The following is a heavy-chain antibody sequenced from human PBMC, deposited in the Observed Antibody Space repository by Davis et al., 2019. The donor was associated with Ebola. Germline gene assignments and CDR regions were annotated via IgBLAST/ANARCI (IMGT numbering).Heavy chain of an antibody. J-gene: IGHJ4*02. V-gene: IGHV3-30*03. CDR2: ISYDGSNK. CDR3: ARVNRHGDPDY. Sequence: PGGSLRLSCAASGFTFSSYGMHWVRQAPGKGLEWVAVISYDGSNKYYADSVKGRFTISRDNSKNTLYLQMNSLRAEGTAVYYCARVNRHGDPDYWGQGTLVTVSS. CDR1: GFTFSSYG. D-gene: IGHD4-17*01.